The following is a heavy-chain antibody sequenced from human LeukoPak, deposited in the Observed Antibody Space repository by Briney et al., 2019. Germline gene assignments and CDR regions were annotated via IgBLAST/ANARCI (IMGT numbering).Heavy chain of an antibody. CDR3: ARDMRVGPTIPEAALKDY. D-gene: IGHD6-19*01. CDR1: GFTFDDHV. J-gene: IGHJ4*02. CDR2: ISGDGGSK. V-gene: IGHV3-43*02. Sequence: GGSLRLSCTASGFTFDDHVMQWVRQAPGKGLQWVSLISGDGGSKYYSDSVQGRFTISRDNSKNFLYLQMNSLRTEDTGFYYCARDMRVGPTIPEAALKDYWGQGTLVTVSS.